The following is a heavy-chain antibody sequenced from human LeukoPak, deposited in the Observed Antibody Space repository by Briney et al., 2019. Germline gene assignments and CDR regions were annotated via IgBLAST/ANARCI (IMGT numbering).Heavy chain of an antibody. Sequence: GGSLRLSWAASGFTFDDYGMSWVRQAPGKGLEWVSGINWNGGSTGYADSVKGRFTISRDNAKNSLYLQMNSLRAEDTALYYCARDQASRRYYGDYVGWFDPWGQGTLVTVSS. CDR3: ARDQASRRYYGDYVGWFDP. D-gene: IGHD4-17*01. CDR2: INWNGGST. CDR1: GFTFDDYG. J-gene: IGHJ5*02. V-gene: IGHV3-20*04.